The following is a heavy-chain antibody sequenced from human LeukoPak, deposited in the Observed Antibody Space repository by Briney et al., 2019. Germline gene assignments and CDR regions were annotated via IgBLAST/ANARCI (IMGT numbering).Heavy chain of an antibody. CDR1: GFTFSSYA. V-gene: IGHV3-30*04. CDR2: ISYDGSNK. Sequence: PGGSLRLSCAASGFTFSSYAMHWVRQAPGKGLEWVAVISYDGSNKYYADSVKGRFTISRDNSKNTLYLQMNSLRAEDTAVYYCARVPTYYDILTGYYFDYWGQGTLVTVSS. D-gene: IGHD3-9*01. J-gene: IGHJ4*02. CDR3: ARVPTYYDILTGYYFDY.